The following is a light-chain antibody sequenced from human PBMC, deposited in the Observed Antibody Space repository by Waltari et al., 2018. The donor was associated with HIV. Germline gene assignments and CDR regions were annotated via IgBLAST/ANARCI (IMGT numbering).Light chain of an antibody. CDR2: ENH. J-gene: IGLJ2*01. V-gene: IGLV1-51*02. CDR3: GTWDNSLSAGV. Sequence: QSVLTQPPSVSAAPGQKVTISCSGSTSNIGENFVSWYQQLPGTAPRLLIYENHHRPSGTPDRCSGSKSGTSATLGITGLQAGDEAVYFCGTWDNSLSAGVFGGGTRLTVL. CDR1: TSNIGENF.